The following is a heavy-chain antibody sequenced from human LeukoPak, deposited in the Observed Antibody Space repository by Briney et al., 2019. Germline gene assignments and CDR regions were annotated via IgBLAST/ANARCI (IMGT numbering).Heavy chain of an antibody. CDR1: GFTFSSYA. J-gene: IGHJ6*03. D-gene: IGHD1/OR15-1a*01. CDR3: ARDRTPYMDV. CDR2: ISFDGTDA. Sequence: GGSLRLSCAASGFTFSSYAIHWVRQAPGKGLEWVAVISFDGTDAFYADSVKGRFTISRDNSKNTLYLQMNSLRAEDTAVYYCARDRTPYMDVWGKGTTVTVSS. V-gene: IGHV3-30*04.